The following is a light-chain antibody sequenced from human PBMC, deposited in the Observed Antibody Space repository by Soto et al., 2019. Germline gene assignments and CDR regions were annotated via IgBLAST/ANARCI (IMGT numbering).Light chain of an antibody. CDR2: VNN. V-gene: IGLV1-40*01. CDR3: SSYTSSSTLV. J-gene: IGLJ2*01. Sequence: QSVLTQPPSVSGAPGQRVTISCTGSSSNIGAGYDVHWYQQVTGTAPKLLIYVNNNRPSGVPDRFSGSKSGTSASLVITGLQAEDEADYYCSSYTSSSTLVFGGGTQLTVL. CDR1: SSNIGAGYD.